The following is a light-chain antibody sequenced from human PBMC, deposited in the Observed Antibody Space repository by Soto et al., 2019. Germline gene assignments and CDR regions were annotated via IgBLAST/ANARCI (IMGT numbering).Light chain of an antibody. J-gene: IGLJ1*01. CDR2: GSS. Sequence: QSVLTQPPSVSGAPGQRVTISCTGSSSNIGAGYDVHWYQQHPGTVPKLLIYGSSNRPSGVPDRISGSKSGTSASLAITGLQAEDEADYYCQSYDSSLSGCVFGTGTKLTVL. CDR1: SSNIGAGYD. CDR3: QSYDSSLSGCV. V-gene: IGLV1-40*01.